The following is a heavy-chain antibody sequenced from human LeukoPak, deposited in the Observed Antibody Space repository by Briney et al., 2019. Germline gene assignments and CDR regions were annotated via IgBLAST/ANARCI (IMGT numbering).Heavy chain of an antibody. V-gene: IGHV3-64*01. CDR3: ARATVTTH. D-gene: IGHD4-17*01. CDR1: GFTFSSYA. J-gene: IGHJ4*02. CDR2: ISSNGGST. Sequence: GRSLRLSCAASGFTFSSYAMHWVRQAPGKGLEYVSAISSNGGSTYYANSVKGRFTISRDNSKNTLYLQMGSLRAEDMAVYYCARATVTTHWGQGTLVTVSS.